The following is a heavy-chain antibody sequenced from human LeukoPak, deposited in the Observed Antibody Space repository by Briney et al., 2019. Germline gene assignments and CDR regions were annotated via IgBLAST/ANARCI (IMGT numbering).Heavy chain of an antibody. Sequence: SVKVSCEASGGTFSSYAISWVRQAPGQGLEWMGRIIPIFGIANYAQKFQGRVTITADKSTSTAYMELSSLRSEDTAVYYCARDNWNYGGWFDPWGQGTLVTVSS. CDR3: ARDNWNYGGWFDP. V-gene: IGHV1-69*04. D-gene: IGHD1-7*01. CDR2: IIPIFGIA. CDR1: GGTFSSYA. J-gene: IGHJ5*02.